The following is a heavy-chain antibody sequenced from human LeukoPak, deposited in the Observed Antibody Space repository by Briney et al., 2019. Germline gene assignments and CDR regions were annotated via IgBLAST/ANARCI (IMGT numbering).Heavy chain of an antibody. CDR1: GFTFSSYA. Sequence: QPGGSLRLSCAASGFTFSSYAMHWVRQAPGKGLEYVSAISSNGGSTYYANSVKGRFTISRDNSKNTLYLQMNSPRAEDTAVYYCAKGRSGAYYDSSGAFDYWGQGTLVTVSS. J-gene: IGHJ4*02. CDR2: ISSNGGST. CDR3: AKGRSGAYYDSSGAFDY. D-gene: IGHD3-22*01. V-gene: IGHV3-64*01.